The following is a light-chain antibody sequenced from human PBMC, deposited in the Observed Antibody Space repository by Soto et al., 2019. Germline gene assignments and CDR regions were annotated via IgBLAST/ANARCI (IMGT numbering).Light chain of an antibody. V-gene: IGLV1-44*01. Sequence: QSVLTQPPSASGTPGQRVTLSCSGTNSNIGSNTVNWYQQFPGTAPKLLMYNNNERPSGVPDRFSGSKSGTSASLAISGLHYEDEADYYCATWDDSLNGRVFGGGTKLTVL. CDR1: NSNIGSNT. CDR2: NNN. J-gene: IGLJ2*01. CDR3: ATWDDSLNGRV.